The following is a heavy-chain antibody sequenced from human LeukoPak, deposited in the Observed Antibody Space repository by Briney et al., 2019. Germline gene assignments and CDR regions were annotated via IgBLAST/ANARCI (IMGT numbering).Heavy chain of an antibody. V-gene: IGHV3-23*01. CDR1: GFTFSSYA. Sequence: PGGSLRLSCAASGFTFSSYAMSWVRQAPGKGLEWVSAISGSGGSTYYADSVKGRFTISRDNSKNTLYLQMNSLRAEDTAVYYCAKPNYYYDSSGYYLYWGQGTLVTVSS. J-gene: IGHJ4*02. D-gene: IGHD3-22*01. CDR2: ISGSGGST. CDR3: AKPNYYYDSSGYYLY.